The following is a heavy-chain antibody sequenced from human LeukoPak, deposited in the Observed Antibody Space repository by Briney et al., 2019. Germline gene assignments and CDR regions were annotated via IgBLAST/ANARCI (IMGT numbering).Heavy chain of an antibody. J-gene: IGHJ4*02. CDR3: AKEAGAFDY. CDR2: INPSDGST. D-gene: IGHD1-26*01. CDR1: GYTFTSNY. Sequence: ASVKVSCKASGYTFTSNYMDWVRQTPGQGLEWMGVINPSDGSTTYAQKFQGRVTLTRDMSTTTVHMELSSLTSEDTAVYYCAKEAGAFDYWGQGTLVTVSS. V-gene: IGHV1-46*01.